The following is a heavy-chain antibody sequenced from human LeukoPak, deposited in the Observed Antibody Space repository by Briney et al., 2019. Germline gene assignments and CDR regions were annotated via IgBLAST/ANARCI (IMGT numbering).Heavy chain of an antibody. CDR1: GFTFSGSA. CDR3: AKDPDIVVSSYFDY. J-gene: IGHJ4*02. D-gene: IGHD2-2*01. V-gene: IGHV3-73*01. CDR2: IRSKANNYAT. Sequence: GGSLRLSCAASGFTFSGSAMHWVRQASGKGLEWVGRIRSKANNYATAYAASVSGRFTISRDDSKNTAYLQMNSLRAEDTAVYYCAKDPDIVVSSYFDYWGQGTLVTVSS.